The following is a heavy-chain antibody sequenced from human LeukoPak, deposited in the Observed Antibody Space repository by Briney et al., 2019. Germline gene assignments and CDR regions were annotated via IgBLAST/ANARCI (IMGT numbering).Heavy chain of an antibody. CDR1: GFTFSSYA. V-gene: IGHV3-64D*06. Sequence: GGSLRLSCSASGFTFSSYAMHWVRQAPGKGLEYVSAISSNGGSTYYADTVKGRFTISRDNSKNTLYLQMSSLRPEDTAVYYCVKGIVVVTARAFDYWGQGTLVTVSS. CDR3: VKGIVVVTARAFDY. D-gene: IGHD2-21*02. J-gene: IGHJ4*02. CDR2: ISSNGGST.